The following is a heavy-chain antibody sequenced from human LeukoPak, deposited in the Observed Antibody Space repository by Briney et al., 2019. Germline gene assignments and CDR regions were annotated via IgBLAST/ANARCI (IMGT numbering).Heavy chain of an antibody. D-gene: IGHD6-13*01. J-gene: IGHJ3*02. CDR1: GGSISSYY. Sequence: SETLSLTCTVSGGSISSYYWSWIRQPPGKGLEWIGEINHSGSTNYNLSLKSRVTISVDTSKNQFSLKLSSVTAADTAVYYCASAYSLDAFDIWGQGTMVTVSS. V-gene: IGHV4-34*01. CDR3: ASAYSLDAFDI. CDR2: INHSGST.